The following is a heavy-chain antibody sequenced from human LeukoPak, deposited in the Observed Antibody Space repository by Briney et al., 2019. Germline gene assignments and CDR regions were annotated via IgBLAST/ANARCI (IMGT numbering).Heavy chain of an antibody. CDR2: INPNSGGT. V-gene: IGHV1-2*02. CDR3: ARVPDYGDYEAYYYYMDV. D-gene: IGHD4-17*01. Sequence: ASVKVSCKASGYTFTGYYMHWVRQAPGQGLEWMGWINPNSGGTNYAQKFQGRVTMTRDTSISTAYMELSRLRSDDTAVYYCARVPDYGDYEAYYYYMDVWGKGTTVTISS. CDR1: GYTFTGYY. J-gene: IGHJ6*03.